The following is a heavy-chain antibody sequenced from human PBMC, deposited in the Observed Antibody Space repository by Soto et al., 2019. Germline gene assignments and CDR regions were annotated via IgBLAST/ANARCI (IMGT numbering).Heavy chain of an antibody. V-gene: IGHV4-31*03. J-gene: IGHJ6*02. Sequence: QVQLQESGPGLVKPSQTLSLTCTVSGGSLSSGGYYWSWIRQHPGKGLEWIGYIYYSGSTYYNPSLKSRVTISVDTSKNQFSLKLSSVTAADTAVYYCASYSGYDFSPEQMVPYYYYGMDVWGQGTTVTVSS. CDR1: GGSLSSGGYY. CDR3: ASYSGYDFSPEQMVPYYYYGMDV. CDR2: IYYSGST. D-gene: IGHD3-3*01.